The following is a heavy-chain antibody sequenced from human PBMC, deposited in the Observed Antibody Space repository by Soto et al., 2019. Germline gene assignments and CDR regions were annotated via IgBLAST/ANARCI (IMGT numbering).Heavy chain of an antibody. D-gene: IGHD2-15*01. CDR1: GYSFTSYW. CDR2: IYPGDSDT. CDR3: ARLFRTDIVVVVAANIFDY. Sequence: PGESLKISCKGSGYSFTSYWIGWVRQMPGKGLEWMGIIYPGDSDTRYSPSFQGQVTTSADKSISTAYLQWSSLKASDTAMYYCARLFRTDIVVVVAANIFDYWGQGTLVTVSS. J-gene: IGHJ4*02. V-gene: IGHV5-51*01.